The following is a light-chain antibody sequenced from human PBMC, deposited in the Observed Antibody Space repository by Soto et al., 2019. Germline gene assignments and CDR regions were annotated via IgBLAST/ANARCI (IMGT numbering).Light chain of an antibody. CDR3: QEYGGSPLYA. V-gene: IGKV3-20*01. Sequence: EIVLTQSPGTLSLSPGERATLSCRTSQSVRSTYLAWYQQKPGQAPRLLVFATSSRATGIPERFSGSGSGTDFTLTISRLEPEDSAVYYCQEYGGSPLYAFGQGTKLEIK. CDR2: ATS. CDR1: QSVRSTY. J-gene: IGKJ2*01.